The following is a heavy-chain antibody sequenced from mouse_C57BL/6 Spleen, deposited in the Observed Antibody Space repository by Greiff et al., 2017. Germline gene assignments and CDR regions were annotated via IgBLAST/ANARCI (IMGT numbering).Heavy chain of an antibody. Sequence: VQLQQSGAELVRPGASVKLSCTASGFNIKDDYMHWVQQTPEQGLEWIGWIDPGNGGTEYASKFQGKATITADTSSNTAYLQLSSLTSEDTAFYYCTTNYGKWTWFAYWGQGTLVTVSA. D-gene: IGHD2-1*01. CDR2: IDPGNGGT. CDR1: GFNIKDDY. CDR3: TTNYGKWTWFAY. J-gene: IGHJ3*01. V-gene: IGHV14-4*01.